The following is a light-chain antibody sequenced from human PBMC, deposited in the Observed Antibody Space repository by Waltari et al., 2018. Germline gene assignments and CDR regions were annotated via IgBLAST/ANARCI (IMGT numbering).Light chain of an antibody. CDR2: EVS. CDR3: CSYAGSVPYV. Sequence: QSALTQPASVSGSPGQSITISCTGSNSNIGTYSLVSWFQHRPGKAPNPIIYEVSQRPCGFSVRFSGSKSGHTASLTISGLQAEDEADYYCCSYAGSVPYVFGTGTTVTVL. CDR1: NSNIGTYSL. V-gene: IGLV2-23*02. J-gene: IGLJ1*01.